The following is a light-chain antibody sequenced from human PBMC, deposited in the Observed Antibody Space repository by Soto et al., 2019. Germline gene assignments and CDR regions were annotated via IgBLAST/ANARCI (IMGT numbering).Light chain of an antibody. CDR1: SSDVGGYNY. CDR3: SSYKSSSTYV. J-gene: IGLJ1*01. CDR2: EVS. Sequence: QSALTQPASVSGSPGQSINISCTGTSSDVGGYNYVSWYQQHPGKAPKLMIYEVSNRPSGVSNRFSGSKSGNTASLTISGLQAEDEADFYCSSYKSSSTYVFGTGTKLTVL. V-gene: IGLV2-14*01.